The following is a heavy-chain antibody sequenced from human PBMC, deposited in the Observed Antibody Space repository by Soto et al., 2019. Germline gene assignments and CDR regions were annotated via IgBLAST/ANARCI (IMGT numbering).Heavy chain of an antibody. CDR1: GGSISSYY. J-gene: IGHJ3*02. Sequence: QVQLQESGPGLVKPSETLSLTCTVSGGSISSYYWSWIRQPPGKGLEWIGYIYYSGSTNYNPSLKSRVTISVDTPKNQFSLKLSSVTAADTAVYYCARERLGVGAFDIWGQGTMVTVSS. V-gene: IGHV4-59*01. D-gene: IGHD3-10*01. CDR3: ARERLGVGAFDI. CDR2: IYYSGST.